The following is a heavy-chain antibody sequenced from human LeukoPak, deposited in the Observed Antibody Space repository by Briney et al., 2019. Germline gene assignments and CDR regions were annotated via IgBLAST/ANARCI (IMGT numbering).Heavy chain of an antibody. CDR1: GFPFDDYA. D-gene: IGHD6-19*01. CDR2: ISWNSGSI. Sequence: SLSLSCAASGFPFDDYAMHWVRPAPGKGRAWVSGISWNSGSIGYSDSVKGRFTISRDNAKNSLYLQMNSLRAEDTALYYCAKAPSGIAVAGYFDYWGQGTLVTVSS. CDR3: AKAPSGIAVAGYFDY. V-gene: IGHV3-9*01. J-gene: IGHJ4*02.